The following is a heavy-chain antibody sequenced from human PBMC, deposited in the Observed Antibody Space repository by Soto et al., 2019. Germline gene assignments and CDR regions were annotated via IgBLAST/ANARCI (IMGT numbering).Heavy chain of an antibody. CDR1: GFTFSSYA. V-gene: IGHV3-23*01. CDR2: ISGSGGST. D-gene: IGHD2-2*01. CDR3: AKDVAVVLAGAGPDDYYGMDV. J-gene: IGHJ6*02. Sequence: GGSLRLSCAASGFTFSSYAMSWVRQAPGKGLEWVSAISGSGGSTYYADSVKGRFTISRDNTKNTLYLQMNSLRAEDTAVNYWAKDVAVVLAGAGPDDYYGMDVWGQGTTVTVSS.